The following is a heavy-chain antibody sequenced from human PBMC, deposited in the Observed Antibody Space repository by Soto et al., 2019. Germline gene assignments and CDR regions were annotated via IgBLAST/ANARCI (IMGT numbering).Heavy chain of an antibody. CDR3: ARGDATKIVVTTYYGMDV. V-gene: IGHV1-69*12. CDR1: GGSLSNYG. CDR2: IIPVFGTP. D-gene: IGHD3-22*01. J-gene: IGHJ6*02. Sequence: QVQLVQSGAEVKKPGSSVKVSCKASGGSLSNYGISWVRQAPGQGLEWMGAIIPVFGTPNYAQKFQDRVTVTADESTTTVYMEVRSLTSGDTAVYYCARGDATKIVVTTYYGMDVWGQGATVTVSS.